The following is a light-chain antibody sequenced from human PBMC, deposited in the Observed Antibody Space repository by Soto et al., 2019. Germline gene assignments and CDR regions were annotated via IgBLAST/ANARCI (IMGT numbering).Light chain of an antibody. V-gene: IGLV3-21*01. CDR3: QVWDSSSDHWV. Sequence: SYELTQSPSVSVAPGKPATITCGGDNIENKSVHWYQQRPGQAPVLVIYFDTDRPSGIPERFSGSNSGNTATLMISRAEAGDEADYYCQVWDSSSDHWVFGGGTKLTVL. CDR1: NIENKS. CDR2: FDT. J-gene: IGLJ3*02.